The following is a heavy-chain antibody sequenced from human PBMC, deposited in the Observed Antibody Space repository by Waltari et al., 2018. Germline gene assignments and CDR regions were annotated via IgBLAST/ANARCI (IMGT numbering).Heavy chain of an antibody. CDR3: ALTSDYGDYGGAFDI. CDR2: VDTEEGET. V-gene: IGHV1-69-2*01. Sequence: EVQLVQSGAEVKKPGATVKISCKASGYTFTDYYMHWVQQAPGKGLEWMGRVDTEEGETIYEEKFQGRVTITADTSTDTAYMELSSLRSEDTAVYYCALTSDYGDYGGAFDIWGQGTMVTVSS. D-gene: IGHD4-17*01. CDR1: GYTFTDYY. J-gene: IGHJ3*02.